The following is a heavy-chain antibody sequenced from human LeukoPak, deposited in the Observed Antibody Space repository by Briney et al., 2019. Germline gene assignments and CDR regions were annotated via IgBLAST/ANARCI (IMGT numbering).Heavy chain of an antibody. CDR2: ISYDGSNK. Sequence: GGSLRLSCAASGFTFSSYAMHWARQAPGKGLEWVAVISYDGSNKYYADSVKGRFTISRDNFKNTLYLQMNSLRAEDTAVYYCARGYSYGSAGIDYWGQGTLVTVSS. J-gene: IGHJ4*02. CDR3: ARGYSYGSAGIDY. V-gene: IGHV3-30-3*01. D-gene: IGHD5-18*01. CDR1: GFTFSSYA.